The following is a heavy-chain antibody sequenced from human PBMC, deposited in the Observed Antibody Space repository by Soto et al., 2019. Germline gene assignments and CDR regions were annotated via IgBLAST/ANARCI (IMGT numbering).Heavy chain of an antibody. CDR2: ISYDGSNK. Sequence: QVQLVESGGGVVQPGRSLRLSCAASGFTFSSYGMHWVRQAPGKGLEWVAVISYDGSNKYYADSVKGRFTISRDNSKNTLYLQMNSLRAADTAVYYCAKAQLRGVRGVITYYYGMEVWGQGTTVTVSS. CDR1: GFTFSSYG. J-gene: IGHJ6*02. V-gene: IGHV3-30*18. CDR3: AKAQLRGVRGVITYYYGMEV. D-gene: IGHD3-10*01.